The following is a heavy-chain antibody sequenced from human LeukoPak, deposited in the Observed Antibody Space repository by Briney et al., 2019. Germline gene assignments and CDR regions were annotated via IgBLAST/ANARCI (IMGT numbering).Heavy chain of an antibody. D-gene: IGHD4-17*01. CDR3: ASMTTVTGVDY. V-gene: IGHV4-30-2*01. J-gene: IGHJ4*02. CDR2: IYHSVST. Sequence: TSETLSLTCAFSGGSISSGGYSWSWIRQPPGKGLEWIGYIYHSVSTYYNPSLKSRVTISVDRSKNQFSLKLSSVTAADTAVYYCASMTTVTGVDYWGQGTLVTVSS. CDR1: GGSISSGGYS.